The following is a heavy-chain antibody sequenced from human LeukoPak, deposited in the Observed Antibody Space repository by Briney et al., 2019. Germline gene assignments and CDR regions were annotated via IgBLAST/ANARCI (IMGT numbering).Heavy chain of an antibody. Sequence: ASVKVSCKASGYTFTGYYMHWVRQAPGQGLEWMGWINPNSGGTNYAQKFQGWVTMTRDTSISTAYMELSRLRSDDTAVYYCAREDGTTSIYGMDVWGQGTTVTVSS. V-gene: IGHV1-2*04. CDR2: INPNSGGT. D-gene: IGHD4-11*01. CDR3: AREDGTTSIYGMDV. J-gene: IGHJ6*02. CDR1: GYTFTGYY.